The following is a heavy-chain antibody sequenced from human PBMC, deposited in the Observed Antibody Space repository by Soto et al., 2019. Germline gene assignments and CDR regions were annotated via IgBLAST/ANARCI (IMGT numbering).Heavy chain of an antibody. J-gene: IGHJ6*02. V-gene: IGHV1-18*01. CDR3: ARDLRRITIFGVVIKREYYYGMDV. Sequence: ASVKVSCKASGYNFSTYPLLWVRQAPGQRLEWMGWISAYNGNTNYAQKLQGRVTMTTDTSTSTAYMELRSLRSDDTAVYYCARDLRRITIFGVVIKREYYYGMDVWGQGTTVTVSS. D-gene: IGHD3-3*01. CDR2: ISAYNGNT. CDR1: GYNFSTYP.